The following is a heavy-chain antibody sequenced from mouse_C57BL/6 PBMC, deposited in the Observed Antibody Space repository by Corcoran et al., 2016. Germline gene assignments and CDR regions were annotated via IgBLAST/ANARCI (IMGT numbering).Heavy chain of an antibody. J-gene: IGHJ4*01. D-gene: IGHD2-4*01. CDR3: APIYYDYDGYYAMDY. CDR1: GYTFTDYY. Sequence: EVQLQQSGPELVKPGASVKISCKASGYTFTDYYMNWVKQSHGKSLEWIGDINPNNGGTSYNQKFKGKATLTVDKSSSTAYMELHSLTSEDSAVYYCAPIYYDYDGYYAMDYWGQGTSVTVSS. CDR2: INPNNGGT. V-gene: IGHV1-26*01.